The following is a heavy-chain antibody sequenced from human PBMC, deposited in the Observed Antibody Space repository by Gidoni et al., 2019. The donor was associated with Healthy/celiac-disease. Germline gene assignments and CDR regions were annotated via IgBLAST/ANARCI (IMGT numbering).Heavy chain of an antibody. V-gene: IGHV3-33*01. Sequence: QVQLVESGGGVVHPGRSLRLSCAASGFPFSSYGMHWVRQAPGKGLEWVAVIWYDGSNKYYADSVKGRFTISRDNSKNTLYLQMNSLRAEDTAVYYCARDRPGIAAAGIDYWGQGTLVTVSS. D-gene: IGHD6-13*01. CDR1: GFPFSSYG. J-gene: IGHJ4*02. CDR2: IWYDGSNK. CDR3: ARDRPGIAAAGIDY.